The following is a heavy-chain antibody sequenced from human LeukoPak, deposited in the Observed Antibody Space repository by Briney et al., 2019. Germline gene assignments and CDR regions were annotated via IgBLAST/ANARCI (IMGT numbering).Heavy chain of an antibody. V-gene: IGHV4-39*07. CDR2: IYYSGST. CDR3: ARAYLDAFDI. Sequence: SETLSLTCTVSGGSISSSSYYWGWIRQPPGKGLEWIGSIYYSGSTYYNPSLKSRVTISVDTSKNQFSLKLTSVTAADTAVYYCARAYLDAFDIWGQGTMLTVSS. CDR1: GGSISSSSYY. J-gene: IGHJ3*02.